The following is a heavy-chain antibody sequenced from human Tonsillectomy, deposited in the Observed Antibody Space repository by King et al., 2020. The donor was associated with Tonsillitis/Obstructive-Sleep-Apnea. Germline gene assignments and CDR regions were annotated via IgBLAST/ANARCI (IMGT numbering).Heavy chain of an antibody. CDR1: GFTFSNYD. Sequence: VQLVESGGGLVQPGGSLRLSCAASGFTFSNYDMNWVRQAPGKGLEWVSYISSSGSTIYYADSVKGRFTISRDNARSSVYLQMNSLRADDTAVYYCARDVSGVGATPDYWGQVTLVTVSS. CDR3: ARDVSGVGATPDY. CDR2: ISSSGSTI. J-gene: IGHJ4*02. D-gene: IGHD1-26*01. V-gene: IGHV3-48*03.